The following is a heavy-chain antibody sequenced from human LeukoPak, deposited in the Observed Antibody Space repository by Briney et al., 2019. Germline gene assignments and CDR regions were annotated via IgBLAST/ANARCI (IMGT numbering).Heavy chain of an antibody. CDR3: ARDRSLYYYYGMDV. CDR2: IYYSGST. J-gene: IGHJ6*02. CDR1: GGSISSGGYY. Sequence: TSETLSLTCTVSGGSISSGGYYWSWIRQHPGKGLEWIGYIYYSGSTYYNPSLKSRVTISVDTSKNQFSLKLSSVTAADTAVYYCARDRSLYYYYGMDVWGQGTTVTVSS. V-gene: IGHV4-31*03. D-gene: IGHD3-16*02.